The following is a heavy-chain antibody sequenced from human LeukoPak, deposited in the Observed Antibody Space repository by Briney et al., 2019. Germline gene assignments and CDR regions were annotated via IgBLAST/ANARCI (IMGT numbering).Heavy chain of an antibody. V-gene: IGHV4-31*03. J-gene: IGHJ4*02. D-gene: IGHD6-19*01. CDR2: IYYSGST. CDR3: ARDRKGTVAGPGGFDY. Sequence: SETLSLTCTVSGGSISSRGYYWSWIRQHPGKGLEGIGYIYYSGSTYYNPSLKSRVTISVDTSKNQFSLKLSSVTAADTAVYYCARDRKGTVAGPGGFDYWGQGTLVTVSS. CDR1: GGSISSRGYY.